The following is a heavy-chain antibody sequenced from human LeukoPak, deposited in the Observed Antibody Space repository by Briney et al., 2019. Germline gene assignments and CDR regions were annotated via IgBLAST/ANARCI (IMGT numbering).Heavy chain of an antibody. CDR1: GGSISSSSYY. Sequence: SETLSLTCTVSGGSISSSSYYWGWIRQPPGKGLEWFGSIYYSGSTYYNPSLKSRVTISVDTSKNQFSLKLSSVTAADTAVYYCASQRITLKPDYWGQGTLVTVSS. CDR3: ASQRITLKPDY. J-gene: IGHJ4*02. V-gene: IGHV4-39*01. CDR2: IYYSGST. D-gene: IGHD3-10*01.